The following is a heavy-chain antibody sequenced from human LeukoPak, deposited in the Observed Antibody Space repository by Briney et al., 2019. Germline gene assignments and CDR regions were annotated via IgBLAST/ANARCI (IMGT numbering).Heavy chain of an antibody. CDR1: GGSISSYY. Sequence: SETLSLTCTGSGGSISSYYWSLIRQPPGKRLEWIGYIYYSGSTNYNPSLKSRVTISVDTSKNQFSLKLSSVTAADTAVYYCARCYFDWLSIGGYYFDYWGQGTLVTVSS. V-gene: IGHV4-59*01. CDR3: ARCYFDWLSIGGYYFDY. D-gene: IGHD3-9*01. J-gene: IGHJ4*02. CDR2: IYYSGST.